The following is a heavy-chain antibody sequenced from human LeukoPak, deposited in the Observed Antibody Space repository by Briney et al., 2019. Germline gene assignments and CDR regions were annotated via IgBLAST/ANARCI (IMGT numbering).Heavy chain of an antibody. CDR2: IYYSGST. CDR1: GGSISSGDYY. D-gene: IGHD3/OR15-3a*01. CDR3: ARWTGLSDAFDI. V-gene: IGHV4-30-4*08. Sequence: SQTLSLTCTVSGGSISSGDYYWSWIRQPPGKGLEWSGYIYYSGSTYYNPSLKSRVTISVDTSKNQFSLKLSSVTAADTAAYYCARWTGLSDAFDIWGQGTMVTVSS. J-gene: IGHJ3*02.